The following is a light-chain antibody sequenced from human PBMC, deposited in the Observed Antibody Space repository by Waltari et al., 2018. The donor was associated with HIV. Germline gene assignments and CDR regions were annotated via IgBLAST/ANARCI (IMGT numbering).Light chain of an antibody. Sequence: QSALTQPVSVSGSPGQSIAISCTGTNTDVGAYNYVSWFQHHPGKATKLIIDEVSNRPAGASNRSSGSKSSATALLTISGLQAEDDADYYCWSDTTSDTFVFGTGTKVTVL. J-gene: IGLJ1*01. CDR1: NTDVGAYNY. V-gene: IGLV2-14*01. CDR2: EVS. CDR3: WSDTTSDTFV.